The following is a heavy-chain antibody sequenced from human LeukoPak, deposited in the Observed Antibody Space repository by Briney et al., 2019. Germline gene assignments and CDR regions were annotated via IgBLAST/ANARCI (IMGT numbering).Heavy chain of an antibody. V-gene: IGHV3-7*01. D-gene: IGHD2-15*01. Sequence: PGGSLRLSCAASGFTFSSYWMSWVRQAPGKGLEWVANIKQDGSEKYYVDSVKGRFTISRDNAKNSLYLQMNSLRAEDTAVYYCARTSVVVASTYYYYYYYMDVWGKGTTVTVSS. CDR2: IKQDGSEK. CDR1: GFTFSSYW. CDR3: ARTSVVVASTYYYYYYYMDV. J-gene: IGHJ6*03.